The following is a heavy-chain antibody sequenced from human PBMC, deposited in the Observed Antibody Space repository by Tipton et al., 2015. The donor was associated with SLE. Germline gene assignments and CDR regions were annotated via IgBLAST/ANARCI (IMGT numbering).Heavy chain of an antibody. CDR2: IYYGGNT. J-gene: IGHJ5*02. CDR1: SGSVSSSPYY. V-gene: IGHV4-39*01. Sequence: TLSLTCIVSSGSVSSSPYYWGWIRQPPGKGLEWIGTIYYGGNTYFNPSLKSRVTMSVDTSETQFSLTLTSVTAADTAVYYCARATGTTGRFDPWGQGTLVTVSS. D-gene: IGHD1-7*01. CDR3: ARATGTTGRFDP.